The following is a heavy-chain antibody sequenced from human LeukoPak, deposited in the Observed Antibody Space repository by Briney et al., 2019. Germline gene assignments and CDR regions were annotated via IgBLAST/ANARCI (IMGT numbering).Heavy chain of an antibody. V-gene: IGHV3-30-3*01. CDR1: GFTFSSYA. CDR2: ISYDGNNK. Sequence: GGSLRLSCAASGFTFSSYAMHWVRQAPGKGLEWVAVISYDGNNKYYADSVKGRFTISRDNSKNTLYLQMNSLRAEDSAVYYCARHGSSWDFDYWGQGTLVTVSS. J-gene: IGHJ4*02. CDR3: ARHGSSWDFDY. D-gene: IGHD6-13*01.